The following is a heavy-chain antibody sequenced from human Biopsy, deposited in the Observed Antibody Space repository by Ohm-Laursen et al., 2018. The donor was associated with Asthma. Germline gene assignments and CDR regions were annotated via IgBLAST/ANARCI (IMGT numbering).Heavy chain of an antibody. V-gene: IGHV1-3*01. CDR3: ARTYYDFLTGQVNDVFAI. D-gene: IGHD3-9*01. CDR1: GYTFINYA. Sequence: SVKVSCKASGYTFINYAIHWVRQAPGQRLEWMGWINAGNGNTKYSQKFQGRVTITRDTSVSTAYMDLSSLRSEDTAVYYCARTYYDFLTGQVNDVFAIWGQGTMVTVSS. CDR2: INAGNGNT. J-gene: IGHJ3*02.